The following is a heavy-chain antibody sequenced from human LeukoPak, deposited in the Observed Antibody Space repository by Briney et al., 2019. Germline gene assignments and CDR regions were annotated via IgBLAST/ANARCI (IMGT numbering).Heavy chain of an antibody. D-gene: IGHD3-16*01. Sequence: PGGSLRLSCAASGFTFDDYAMHWVRQAPGKGLEWVSGISWNSGSIGYADSVKGRFTISRDNAKNSLYLQMNSLRAEDTALYYCAKDLSASRTGEGYFDLWGRGTLVTVSS. J-gene: IGHJ2*01. CDR2: ISWNSGSI. CDR1: GFTFDDYA. CDR3: AKDLSASRTGEGYFDL. V-gene: IGHV3-9*01.